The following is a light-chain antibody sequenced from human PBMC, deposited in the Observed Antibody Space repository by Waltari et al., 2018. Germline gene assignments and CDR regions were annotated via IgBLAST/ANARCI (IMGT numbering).Light chain of an antibody. J-gene: IGKJ2*01. CDR3: QHRSNWPPYT. CDR2: DAS. V-gene: IGKV3-11*01. CDR1: QSVGSY. Sequence: EIVLTQSPATLSLSPGERATLSCRASQSVGSYLAWYQQKPGQAPRLLIYDASNRATGIPARFSGSASGTDFSLSIGSLETEDFAVYYCQHRSNWPPYTFGPGTKLEIK.